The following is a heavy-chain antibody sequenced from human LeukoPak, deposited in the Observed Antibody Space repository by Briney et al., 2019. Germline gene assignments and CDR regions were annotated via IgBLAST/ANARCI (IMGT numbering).Heavy chain of an antibody. V-gene: IGHV4-59*01. Sequence: PSETLSLTCTVPGGSISSYYWSWIRQPPGKGLEWIGYMYYSGRPNYNPSLKSRVTISVDTSKKQFSLKVSSVTAADTAVYYCARFAFGVEYFDYWGQGTLVTVSS. D-gene: IGHD3-3*01. CDR2: MYYSGRP. CDR1: GGSISSYY. J-gene: IGHJ4*02. CDR3: ARFAFGVEYFDY.